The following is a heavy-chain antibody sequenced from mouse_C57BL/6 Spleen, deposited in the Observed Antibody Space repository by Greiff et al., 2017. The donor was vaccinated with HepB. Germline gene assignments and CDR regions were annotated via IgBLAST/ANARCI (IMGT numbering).Heavy chain of an antibody. V-gene: IGHV3-8*01. CDR1: GYSITNDY. D-gene: IGHD2-3*01. J-gene: IGHJ4*01. Sequence: EVQLQESGPGLAKPSQTLSLTCSVTGYSITNDYWNWIRKFPGNKLEYMGYISYSGSTYYNPSLKSRISITRDTSKNQYYLQLNSVTTEDTATYYCARAHDGYYAMDYWGQGTSVTVSS. CDR2: ISYSGST. CDR3: ARAHDGYYAMDY.